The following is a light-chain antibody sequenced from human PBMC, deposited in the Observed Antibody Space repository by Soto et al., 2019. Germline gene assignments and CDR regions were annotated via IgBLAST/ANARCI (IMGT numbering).Light chain of an antibody. V-gene: IGKV2-28*01. CDR2: LGS. CDR1: QCLLYSNAYNY. J-gene: IGKJ5*01. Sequence: DLLMAQSPLSLPVTPGEPASISCRYSQCLLYSNAYNYLDWYFQKPGQSPQLLISLGSTRASGVPDRFSGSGSGTDFTLKISRVEADDVGVYYCFQGLQTPPITFGQGTRLEIK. CDR3: FQGLQTPPIT.